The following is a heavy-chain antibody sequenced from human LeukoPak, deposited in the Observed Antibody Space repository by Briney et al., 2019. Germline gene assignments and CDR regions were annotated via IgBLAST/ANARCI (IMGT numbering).Heavy chain of an antibody. CDR2: INHSGST. V-gene: IGHV4-34*01. CDR1: GGSFSGYY. CDR3: ARRGRRHAFDI. J-gene: IGHJ3*02. Sequence: SETLSLTCAVYGGSFSGYYWSWIRQPPGKGLEWIGEINHSGSTNYNPSPKSRVTISVDTSKNQFSLKLSSVTAADTAVYYCARRGRRHAFDIWGQGTMVTVSS. D-gene: IGHD3-16*01.